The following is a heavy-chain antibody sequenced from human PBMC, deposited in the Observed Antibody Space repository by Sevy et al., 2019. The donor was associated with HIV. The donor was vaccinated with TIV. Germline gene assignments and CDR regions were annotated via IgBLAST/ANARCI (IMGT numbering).Heavy chain of an antibody. CDR1: GGSVSGYY. D-gene: IGHD2-8*01. V-gene: IGHV4-34*01. CDR3: ARDNGSSSYYYGMDV. Sequence: SESLSLTCAVYGGSVSGYYWSWVRQPPGRGLEWIGEINHSGSTNYNPCVKSRVTISVDTANNQYSLKLSTVTAADTAVYYYARDNGSSSYYYGMDVWGQGTTVTVSS. J-gene: IGHJ6*02. CDR2: INHSGST.